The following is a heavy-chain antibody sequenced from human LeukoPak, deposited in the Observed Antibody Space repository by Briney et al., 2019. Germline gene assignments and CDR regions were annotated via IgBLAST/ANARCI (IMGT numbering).Heavy chain of an antibody. CDR2: INPNSGGT. CDR3: ARVVAAAGDY. Sequence: AASVKVSCKASGYTFTGYYMHWVRQAPGQGLEWMGWINPNSGGTNYAQKFQGRVTMTRDTSISTAYMELSSLRSEDTAVYYCARVVAAAGDYWGQGTLVTVSS. V-gene: IGHV1-2*02. J-gene: IGHJ4*02. CDR1: GYTFTGYY. D-gene: IGHD6-13*01.